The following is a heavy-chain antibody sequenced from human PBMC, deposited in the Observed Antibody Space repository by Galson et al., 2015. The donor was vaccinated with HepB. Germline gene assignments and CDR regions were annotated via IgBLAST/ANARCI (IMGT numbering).Heavy chain of an antibody. J-gene: IGHJ4*02. CDR2: INAGNGNT. D-gene: IGHD2-15*01. CDR1: GYTFTSYA. CDR3: ARSYCSGGSCYSPFDY. Sequence: SVKVSCKASGYTFTSYAMHWVRQAPGQRLEWMGWINAGNGNTKYSQKFQGRVTITRDTSASTAYMELSSLRSEDTAVYYCARSYCSGGSCYSPFDYWGQGTLVTVSS. V-gene: IGHV1-3*01.